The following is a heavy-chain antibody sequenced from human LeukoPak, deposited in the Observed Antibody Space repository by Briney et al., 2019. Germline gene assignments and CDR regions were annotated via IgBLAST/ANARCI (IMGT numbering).Heavy chain of an antibody. V-gene: IGHV4-34*01. CDR3: ARRGRFGSGRALDY. Sequence: GSLRLSCAASGFTFSSYAMSWIRQPPGKGLEWIGEINHSGSTNYNPSLKSRVTISVDTSKNQFSLKLSSVTAADTAVYYCARRGRFGSGRALDYWGQGTLVTVSS. CDR1: GFTFSSYA. CDR2: INHSGST. D-gene: IGHD3-10*01. J-gene: IGHJ4*02.